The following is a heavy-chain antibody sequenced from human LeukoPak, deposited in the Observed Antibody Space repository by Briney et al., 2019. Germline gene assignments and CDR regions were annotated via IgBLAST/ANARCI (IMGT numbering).Heavy chain of an antibody. Sequence: SETLSLTCSVSGVSITNYYWAWIRQPAGKRLEWIGRIYISGSTNYNPSLKSRVSISIDKTNNQFSLKLRSVTAADTAVYYCARDYLVGAPLDSWGQGTLVTVSP. D-gene: IGHD1-26*01. CDR2: IYISGST. J-gene: IGHJ4*02. CDR3: ARDYLVGAPLDS. V-gene: IGHV4-4*07. CDR1: GVSITNYY.